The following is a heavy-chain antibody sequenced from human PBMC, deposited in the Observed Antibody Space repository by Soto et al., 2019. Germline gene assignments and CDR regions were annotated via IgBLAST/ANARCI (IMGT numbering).Heavy chain of an antibody. J-gene: IGHJ4*02. CDR3: ARSGDNYNVLDC. CDR1: VFKLSEYY. Sequence: WGSLRLSCTASVFKLSEYYMSWIRQAPGKGLEWLSYSSNSGTYTRYADSVKGRFSIPRDNAKNSLFLQINSLRGEDSATDNCARSGDNYNVLDCWGQGTPVIVSS. CDR2: SSNSGTYT. V-gene: IGHV3-11*06. D-gene: IGHD3-10*02.